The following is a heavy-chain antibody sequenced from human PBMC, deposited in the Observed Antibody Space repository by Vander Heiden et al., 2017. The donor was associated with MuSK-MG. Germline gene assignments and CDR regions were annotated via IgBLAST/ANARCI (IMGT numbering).Heavy chain of an antibody. V-gene: IGHV3-21*01. CDR2: LRGTGRYI. D-gene: IGHD4-17*01. CDR3: ARDPCDYGDSQCCHFDY. CDR1: GFTFSSHS. J-gene: IGHJ4*02. Sequence: EVQLVESGGGLVKPGWSLRLSCAASGFTFSSHSINWVRQAPGKGVEGLGSLRGTGRYIDCTDSVKGRFTISRDNANNALYLQMNSLSADNTAIYYCARDPCDYGDSQCCHFDYWGQGTLVTVSS.